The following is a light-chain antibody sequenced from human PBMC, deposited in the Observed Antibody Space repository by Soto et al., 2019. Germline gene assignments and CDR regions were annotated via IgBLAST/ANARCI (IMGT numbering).Light chain of an antibody. CDR2: DAS. J-gene: IGKJ4*01. CDR3: QQYKSYRPLF. CDR1: QSISSW. Sequence: DIQMTQSPSTLSASVGDRVTITCRASQSISSWLAWYQQKPGKAPKLLIYDASSLESGVPSRFSGSGSGTKFTLTISSLQPDDSATYYCQQYKSYRPLFIGGG. V-gene: IGKV1-5*01.